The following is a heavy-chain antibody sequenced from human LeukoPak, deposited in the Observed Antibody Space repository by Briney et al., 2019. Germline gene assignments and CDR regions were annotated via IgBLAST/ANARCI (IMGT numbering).Heavy chain of an antibody. Sequence: PSETLSLTCAVYGGSFSGYYWSWIRQPPGKGLEWIGEINHSGSTNYNPSLKSRVTISVDTSKNQFSLKLSSVTAADTAVYYCARDHGSGYYYDYWGQGTLVTVSS. CDR2: INHSGST. J-gene: IGHJ4*02. V-gene: IGHV4-34*01. CDR3: ARDHGSGYYYDY. D-gene: IGHD3-22*01. CDR1: GGSFSGYY.